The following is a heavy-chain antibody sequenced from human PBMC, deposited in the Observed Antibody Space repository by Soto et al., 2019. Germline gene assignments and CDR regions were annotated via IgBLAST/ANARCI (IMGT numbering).Heavy chain of an antibody. CDR1: GFTFSSYA. Sequence: EVQLLESGGGLVQPGGSLRLSCAASGFTFSSYAMSWVRQAPGKGLEWVSAISGSGGSKYYADSVKGRFTISRDNSKHPLYLQMNSLRAEDKAVYYCARPIKIFGVVSEAFDIWGRGTMVTVSS. V-gene: IGHV3-23*01. CDR3: ARPIKIFGVVSEAFDI. D-gene: IGHD3-3*01. J-gene: IGHJ3*02. CDR2: ISGSGGSK.